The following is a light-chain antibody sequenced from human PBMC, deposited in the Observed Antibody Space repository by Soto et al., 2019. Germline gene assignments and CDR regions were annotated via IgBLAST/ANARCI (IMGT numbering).Light chain of an antibody. V-gene: IGKV3-20*01. CDR2: GAS. J-gene: IGKJ2*01. CDR3: QFFGSSRYT. Sequence: EIVLTQAPGTLSLSPGERATLACRASQGISSSYLAWYQQKPGQAPRLLIYGASSRATGIPDRFSGSGSGTDFTLTLRRLEPEDFAVYYCQFFGSSRYTFGQGTKLEIK. CDR1: QGISSSY.